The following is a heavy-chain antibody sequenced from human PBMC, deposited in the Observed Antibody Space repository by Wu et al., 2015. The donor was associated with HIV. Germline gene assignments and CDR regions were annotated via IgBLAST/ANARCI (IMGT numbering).Heavy chain of an antibody. V-gene: IGHV1-2*02. CDR3: ARDELFRVDDAFDM. CDR1: GYTFTDYF. J-gene: IGHJ3*02. Sequence: QVQLVQSGAEVKKPGASVKVSCKTSGYTFTDYFMHWVRQAPGQGLEWMGWTNVNTGGTNYAPKFQGRVTMTRDTSISTVYMELSRLTSDDTAVYYCARDELFRVDDAFDMWGQGTMVIVSS. D-gene: IGHD2-15*01. CDR2: TNVNTGGT.